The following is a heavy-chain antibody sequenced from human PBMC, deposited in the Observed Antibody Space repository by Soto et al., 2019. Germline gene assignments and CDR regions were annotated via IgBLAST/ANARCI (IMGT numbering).Heavy chain of an antibody. CDR1: GGSISSYY. D-gene: IGHD1-7*01. V-gene: IGHV4-59*08. CDR2: IYYSGST. Sequence: PSETLSLTCTVSGGSISSYYGSWIRQPPGKGLEWIGYIYYSGSTNYNPSLKSRVTISVDTSKNQFSLKLSSVTAADTAVYYCARQGTITGTTPDWGQGTLVTVSS. J-gene: IGHJ4*02. CDR3: ARQGTITGTTPD.